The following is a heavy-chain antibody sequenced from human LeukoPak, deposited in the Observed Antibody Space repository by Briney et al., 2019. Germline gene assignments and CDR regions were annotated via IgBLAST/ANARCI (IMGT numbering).Heavy chain of an antibody. J-gene: IGHJ5*02. D-gene: IGHD3-10*01. V-gene: IGHV4-4*07. CDR1: GGSIRGYY. CDR2: TYNSGST. Sequence: SETLSLTCTVSGGSIRGYYWNWIRQPAGKGLEWIGRTYNSGSTNYNPSLKSRVTMSLDTSKNQVSLKLSSVTAADTAVYYCARDRGSGSEGFDPWGQGTLVTVSS. CDR3: ARDRGSGSEGFDP.